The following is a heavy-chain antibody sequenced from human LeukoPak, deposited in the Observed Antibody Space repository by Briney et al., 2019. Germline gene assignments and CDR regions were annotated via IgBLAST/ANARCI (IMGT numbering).Heavy chain of an antibody. CDR1: GFTVSSSH. CDR3: ARGVDY. J-gene: IGHJ4*02. V-gene: IGHV3-53*01. D-gene: IGHD2-8*01. CDR2: IHSGGTT. Sequence: GGSLRLSCAASGFTVSSSHMNWVRQAPGKGLEWVSLIHSGGTTHYADYVQGRFTISRDSSKNTLYLQMYSLRAEDTAVYYCARGVDYWGRGIPVTVSS.